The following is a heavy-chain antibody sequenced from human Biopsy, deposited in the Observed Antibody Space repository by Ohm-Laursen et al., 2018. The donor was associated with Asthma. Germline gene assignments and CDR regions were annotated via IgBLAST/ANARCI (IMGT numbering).Heavy chain of an antibody. J-gene: IGHJ1*01. CDR3: ARTFHFWSPYHAEHYQL. CDR1: GFSFSEFV. V-gene: IGHV3-30*03. CDR2: ISYDGSTK. Sequence: SLRLSCAASGFSFSEFVMHWVRQAPGKGLEWVAVISYDGSTKYYADSVKGRFTIFRDNSKNTLYLQMSSLRVEDTAVYYCARTFHFWSPYHAEHYQLWGQGTLVTVSS. D-gene: IGHD3-3*01.